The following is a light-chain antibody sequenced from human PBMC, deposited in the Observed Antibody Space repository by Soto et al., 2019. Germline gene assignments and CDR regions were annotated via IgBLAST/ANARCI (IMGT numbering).Light chain of an antibody. CDR3: MQALQTPYT. CDR2: LGY. J-gene: IGKJ2*01. Sequence: DIVMTQSPLSLPVTPGEPASISCRSSQSLLHSNGYNYLDWYLQKPGQSPQLLIYLGYNRASGVPYRFSGSGSGTDFTLKISRVEAEDVGVYYCMQALQTPYTFGQGTKLQIK. CDR1: QSLLHSNGYNY. V-gene: IGKV2-28*01.